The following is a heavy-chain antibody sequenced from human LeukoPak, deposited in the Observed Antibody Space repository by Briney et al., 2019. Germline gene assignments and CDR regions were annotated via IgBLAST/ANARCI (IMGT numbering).Heavy chain of an antibody. J-gene: IGHJ4*02. Sequence: SGTLSLTCAVSGGSISSSNWWSWVRQSPGKGLEWIGEIYHSGSTNYNPSLKSRVTISVDKSKNQFSLKLSSVTAADTAVYYCARAGKGGSYYEYYFDYWGQGTLVTVSS. CDR3: ARAGKGGSYYEYYFDY. V-gene: IGHV4-4*02. CDR1: GGSISSSNW. CDR2: IYHSGST. D-gene: IGHD1-26*01.